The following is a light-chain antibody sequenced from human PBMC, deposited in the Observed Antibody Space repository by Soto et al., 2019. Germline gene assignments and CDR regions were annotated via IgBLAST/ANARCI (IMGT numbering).Light chain of an antibody. CDR1: SSDIGHYDY. CDR2: HVT. Sequence: QSALAQPASVSGSPGQSITISCTGTSSDIGHYDYVSWYQQHPGKAPKLMIYHVTYRPSGVSNRYSGSKSGNSASLTISGLQADDEADYYCCSLTTSHTYVFGSGTKVTVL. J-gene: IGLJ1*01. V-gene: IGLV2-14*03. CDR3: CSLTTSHTYV.